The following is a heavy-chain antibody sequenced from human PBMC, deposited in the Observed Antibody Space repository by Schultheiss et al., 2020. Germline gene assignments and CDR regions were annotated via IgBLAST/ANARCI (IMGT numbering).Heavy chain of an antibody. D-gene: IGHD2-2*01. Sequence: GGSLRLSCAASGFTFSSYAMHWVRQAPGKGLEWVAVISYDGSNKYYADSVKGRFTISRDNSKSTLYLQMNSLRAEDTAVYYCAREHCSSTSCYAGYFQHWGQGTLVTVSS. V-gene: IGHV3-30*07. J-gene: IGHJ1*01. CDR1: GFTFSSYA. CDR2: ISYDGSNK. CDR3: AREHCSSTSCYAGYFQH.